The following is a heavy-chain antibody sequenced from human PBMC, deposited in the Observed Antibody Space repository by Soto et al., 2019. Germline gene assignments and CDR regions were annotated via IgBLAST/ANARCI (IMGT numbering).Heavy chain of an antibody. Sequence: PSETLSLTCTFSGGSISSYYWSWIRQPPGKGLEWIGYIYYSGSTNYNPSLKSRVTISVDTSKNQFSLKLSSVTAADTAVYYCARVRDSLGLRFLEWLFVDYWGQGTLVTVSS. CDR1: GGSISSYY. CDR3: ARVRDSLGLRFLEWLFVDY. CDR2: IYYSGST. J-gene: IGHJ4*02. V-gene: IGHV4-59*01. D-gene: IGHD3-3*01.